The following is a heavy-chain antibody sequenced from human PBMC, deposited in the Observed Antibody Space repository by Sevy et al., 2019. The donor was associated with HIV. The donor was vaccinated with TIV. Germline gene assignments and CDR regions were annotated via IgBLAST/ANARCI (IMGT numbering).Heavy chain of an antibody. CDR2: ISGSGGST. V-gene: IGHV3-23*01. Sequence: GGSLRLSCAASGFTFSSYAMSWVRQAPGKGLEWVSAISGSGGSTYHADSVKGRFTISRDNSKNTLYLQMNSLRAEDTAVYYCAKALHRIAAAGTGDAFDIWGQWTMVTVSS. CDR1: GFTFSSYA. CDR3: AKALHRIAAAGTGDAFDI. D-gene: IGHD6-13*01. J-gene: IGHJ3*02.